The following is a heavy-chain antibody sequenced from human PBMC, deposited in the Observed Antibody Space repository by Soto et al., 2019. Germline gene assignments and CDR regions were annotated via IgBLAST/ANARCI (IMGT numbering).Heavy chain of an antibody. Sequence: QVQLQESGPGLVKPSQTLSLTCTVSGGSISSGDYYWSWIRQPPGKGLEWIGYIDYSGSTYYNPSLKGRVTISVDTSKNQFSLKLSSVTAADTAVYYCARDSVLGSSPFDYWGQGTLVTVSS. V-gene: IGHV4-30-4*01. CDR3: ARDSVLGSSPFDY. CDR2: IDYSGST. CDR1: GGSISSGDYY. D-gene: IGHD1-26*01. J-gene: IGHJ4*02.